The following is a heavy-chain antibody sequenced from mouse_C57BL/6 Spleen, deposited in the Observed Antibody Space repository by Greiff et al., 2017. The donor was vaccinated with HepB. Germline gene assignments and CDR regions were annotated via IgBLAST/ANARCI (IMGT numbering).Heavy chain of an antibody. CDR3: AYSRARYYYAMDY. CDR2: IYPGDGDT. D-gene: IGHD3-1*01. J-gene: IGHJ4*01. CDR1: GYAFSSSW. V-gene: IGHV1-82*01. Sequence: VQLVESGPELVKPGASVKISCKASGYAFSSSWMNWVKQRPGKGLEWIGRIYPGDGDTNYNGKFKGKATLTADTSSSTAYMQLSSMTSEDSAVYFCAYSRARYYYAMDYWGQGTSVTVSA.